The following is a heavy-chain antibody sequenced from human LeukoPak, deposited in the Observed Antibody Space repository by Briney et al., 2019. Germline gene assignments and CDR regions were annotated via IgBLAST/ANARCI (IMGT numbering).Heavy chain of an antibody. V-gene: IGHV3-30*02. J-gene: IGHJ4*02. Sequence: HPGRSLRLSCAASGFTFSSYGMHWVRQAPGKGLEWVAFIRSDASIKYYADSVKGRFTISRDNSKNTLYLQMNSLRPEDTAVYYCANGDFDYWGQGTLVTVSS. D-gene: IGHD3-16*01. CDR3: ANGDFDY. CDR1: GFTFSSYG. CDR2: IRSDASIK.